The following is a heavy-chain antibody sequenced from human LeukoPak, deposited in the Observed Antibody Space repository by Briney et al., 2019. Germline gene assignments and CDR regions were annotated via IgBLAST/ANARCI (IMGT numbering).Heavy chain of an antibody. CDR1: GYTFTGYY. CDR2: INPNSGGT. J-gene: IGHJ4*01. V-gene: IGHV1-2*02. D-gene: IGHD4-17*01. CDR3: AILTHSTVTQQYYFDY. Sequence: ASVKVSCKPSGYTFTGYYMHWVRQAPGQGLEWMGWINPNSGGTNYAQKFQGRVAMTRDTSISTAYMELSRLRSDDTAVYYCAILTHSTVTQQYYFDYWGQGSLVTVSS.